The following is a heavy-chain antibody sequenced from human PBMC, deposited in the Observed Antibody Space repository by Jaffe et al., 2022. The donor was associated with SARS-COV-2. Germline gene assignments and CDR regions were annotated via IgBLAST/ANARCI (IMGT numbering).Heavy chain of an antibody. Sequence: QVQLQQWGAGLLKPSETLSLTCAVYGGSFSAYYWSWIRQPPGKGLEWIGEINHSGSTNYNPSLKSRVTMSIDTSKNQFSLKLTSVTAADTAVYYCARGSPQWLAGGHWFDPWGQGTLVTVSS. CDR2: INHSGST. CDR1: GGSFSAYY. V-gene: IGHV4-34*01. J-gene: IGHJ5*02. CDR3: ARGSPQWLAGGHWFDP. D-gene: IGHD6-19*01.